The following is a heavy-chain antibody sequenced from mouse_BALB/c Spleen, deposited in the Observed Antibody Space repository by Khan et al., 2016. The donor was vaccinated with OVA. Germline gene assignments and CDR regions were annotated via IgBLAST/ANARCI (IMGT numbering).Heavy chain of an antibody. CDR1: GYTFTNNG. V-gene: IGHV9-3-1*01. D-gene: IGHD2-14*01. J-gene: IGHJ4*01. Sequence: QVQLKQSGPELKKPGETVKISCKASGYTFTNNGMNWVKQNPGKGLKWMGWINTYTGEPTYVDDFKGRFAFSLETSATTAYLQLNNLKNEDTATYCCARVGYAGTMNYWGQGTSVTVSA. CDR2: INTYTGEP. CDR3: ARVGYAGTMNY.